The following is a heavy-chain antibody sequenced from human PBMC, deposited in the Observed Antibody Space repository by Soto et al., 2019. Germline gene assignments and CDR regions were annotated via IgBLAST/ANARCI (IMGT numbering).Heavy chain of an antibody. J-gene: IGHJ4*02. D-gene: IGHD3-22*01. CDR3: AKAVNYYDSSGYTN. Sequence: SLRLSCAASGFTFSSYAMSWVRQAPGKGLEWVSAISGSGGSTYYADSVKGRFTISRDNSKNTLYLQMNSLRAEDTAVYYCAKAVNYYDSSGYTNWGQGTLATVSS. CDR1: GFTFSSYA. CDR2: ISGSGGST. V-gene: IGHV3-23*01.